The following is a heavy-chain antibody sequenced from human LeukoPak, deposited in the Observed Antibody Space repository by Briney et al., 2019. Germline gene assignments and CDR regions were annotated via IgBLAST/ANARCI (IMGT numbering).Heavy chain of an antibody. Sequence: ASVKVSCKASGYTFTSYDFNWVRQASGQRPEWMGWMSPNSGDTGYAQKFQDRVTMTRNTSISTAYMELSSLRSDDTAVYYCARGSHAGRSGYNYWGQGTLVTVSS. CDR1: GYTFTSYD. J-gene: IGHJ4*02. CDR2: MSPNSGDT. V-gene: IGHV1-8*01. CDR3: ARGSHAGRSGYNY. D-gene: IGHD3-22*01.